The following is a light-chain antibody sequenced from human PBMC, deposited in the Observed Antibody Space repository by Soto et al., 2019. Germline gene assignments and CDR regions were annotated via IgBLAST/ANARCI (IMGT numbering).Light chain of an antibody. J-gene: IGLJ3*02. Sequence: QSVLTQPASVSGSPGQSITISCTGTSSDVGGYNYVSWYQQHPGKATTLMIYDVSNRPSGVSNRFSGSKSGNTASLTISGLQDEDEADYYCSSYTGRSTRGVFGGGTKLTVL. CDR1: SSDVGGYNY. V-gene: IGLV2-14*01. CDR3: SSYTGRSTRGV. CDR2: DVS.